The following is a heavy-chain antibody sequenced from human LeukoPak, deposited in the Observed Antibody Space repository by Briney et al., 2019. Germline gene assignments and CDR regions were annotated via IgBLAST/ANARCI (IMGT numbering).Heavy chain of an antibody. J-gene: IGHJ4*02. CDR3: ATFGWSVFDY. Sequence: SGTLSLTCTVSGGSISSSSYYWGWIRQPPGKGLEWIGSIYYSGSTYYNPSLKSRVTISVDTSKNQFSLKLSSVTAADTAVYYCATFGWSVFDYWGQGTLVTVSS. CDR2: IYYSGST. CDR1: GGSISSSSYY. D-gene: IGHD2-15*01. V-gene: IGHV4-39*01.